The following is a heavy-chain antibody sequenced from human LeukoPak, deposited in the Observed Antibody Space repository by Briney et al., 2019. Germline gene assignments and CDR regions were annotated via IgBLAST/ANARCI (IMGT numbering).Heavy chain of an antibody. D-gene: IGHD3-10*01. J-gene: IGHJ4*02. CDR1: GFTFSSDS. Sequence: PGGSLRLSCAASGFTFSSDSMNWVRQAPGKGLEWVSSISSSSSYIYYADSVKGRFTISRDNAKNSLYLQMNSLRAEDTAVYYCARATYGSGSYLADYWGQGTLVTVSS. CDR2: ISSSSSYI. V-gene: IGHV3-21*01. CDR3: ARATYGSGSYLADY.